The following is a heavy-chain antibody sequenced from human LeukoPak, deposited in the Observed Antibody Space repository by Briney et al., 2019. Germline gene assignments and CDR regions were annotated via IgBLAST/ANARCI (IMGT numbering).Heavy chain of an antibody. Sequence: SETLSLTCTVSGDSINSFYWSWIRQPPGKGLEWIGYIFYSGSTNYNPSLMSRVTMSVDTSKNQFSLKLSSVTAADTAVYYCARDSPYDPTGYFDYWGQGTLVTVSS. D-gene: IGHD3-22*01. CDR2: IFYSGST. J-gene: IGHJ4*02. V-gene: IGHV4-59*12. CDR3: ARDSPYDPTGYFDY. CDR1: GDSINSFY.